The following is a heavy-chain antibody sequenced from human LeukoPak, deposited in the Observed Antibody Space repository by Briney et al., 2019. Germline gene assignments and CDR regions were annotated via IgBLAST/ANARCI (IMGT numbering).Heavy chain of an antibody. CDR2: IDHDGGSG. CDR3: TRNSGWYGLS. J-gene: IGHJ1*01. D-gene: IGHD6-19*01. CDR1: GFTLSSYE. Sequence: GGSLRLSCTVSGFTLSSYEMSWIRQAPGKGLEWVSSIDHDGGSGHYADSVKGRFTISRDNSNNTLFLHLNSLRGEDTAVYYCTRNSGWYGLSWGQGTLVTVSS. V-gene: IGHV3-23*01.